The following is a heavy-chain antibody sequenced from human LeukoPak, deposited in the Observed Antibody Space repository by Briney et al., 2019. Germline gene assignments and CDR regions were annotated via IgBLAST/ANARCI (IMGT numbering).Heavy chain of an antibody. Sequence: SETLSLTCTVSGGSISSSSCYWGWIRQPPGKGLEWIGSIYYSGSTYYNPSLKSRVTISVDTSKNQFSLKLSSVTAADTAVYYCARGLRIQLWFHWFDPWGQGTLVTVSS. CDR3: ARGLRIQLWFHWFDP. D-gene: IGHD5-18*01. V-gene: IGHV4-39*07. CDR1: GGSISSSSCY. J-gene: IGHJ5*02. CDR2: IYYSGST.